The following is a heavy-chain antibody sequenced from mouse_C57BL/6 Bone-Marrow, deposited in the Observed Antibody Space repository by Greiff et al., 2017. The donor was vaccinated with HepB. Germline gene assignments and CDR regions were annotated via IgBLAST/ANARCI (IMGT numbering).Heavy chain of an antibody. CDR3: ARGTAQATGAMDY. CDR2: IDPSDSYT. J-gene: IGHJ4*01. CDR1: GYTFTSYW. V-gene: IGHV1-69*01. Sequence: VQLQQPGAELVMPGASVKLSCKASGYTFTSYWMHWVKQRPGQGLEWIGEIDPSDSYTNYNQKFKGKSTLTVDKSSSTAYMQLSSLTSEESAVYYCARGTAQATGAMDYWGQGTSVTVSS. D-gene: IGHD3-2*02.